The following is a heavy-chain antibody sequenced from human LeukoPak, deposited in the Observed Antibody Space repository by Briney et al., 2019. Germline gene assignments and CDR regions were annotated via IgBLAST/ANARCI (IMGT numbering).Heavy chain of an antibody. V-gene: IGHV4-38-2*02. CDR2: IYHSGST. D-gene: IGHD3-22*01. J-gene: IGHJ4*02. Sequence: SETLSLTCTVSGGSISSYYWSWIRQPPGKGLEWIGSIYHSGSTYYNPSLKSRVTISVDTSKNQFSLKLSSVTAADTAVYYCARVEYYDSSGYFVYWGQGTLVTVSS. CDR3: ARVEYYDSSGYFVY. CDR1: GGSISSYY.